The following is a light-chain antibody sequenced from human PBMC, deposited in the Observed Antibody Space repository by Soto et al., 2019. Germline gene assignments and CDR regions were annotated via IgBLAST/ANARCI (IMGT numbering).Light chain of an antibody. Sequence: QSALTQPPSASGSPGQSVTISCTGTKSDIGGYDFVSWYQHHPGKAPRLIIYEVVQRPSGVPDRFSGSNSGNTASLTVSGLQAADEADYFCKSYAGSNTYVFGSGTKVTVL. V-gene: IGLV2-8*01. CDR3: KSYAGSNTYV. CDR1: KSDIGGYDF. J-gene: IGLJ1*01. CDR2: EVV.